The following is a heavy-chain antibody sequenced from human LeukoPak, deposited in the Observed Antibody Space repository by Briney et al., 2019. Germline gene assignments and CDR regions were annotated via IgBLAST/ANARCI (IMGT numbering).Heavy chain of an antibody. CDR1: GGSISSGGYY. J-gene: IGHJ4*02. D-gene: IGHD3-22*01. Sequence: PSETLSLTCTVAGGSISSGGYYWSWIRQHPGKCLEWIGYIYYSGSTYYNPSLKSRVTISVDTSKHHFSLKLSSVTAADTAVYYCARADYYDSSGYSYWGQGTLVTVSS. CDR3: ARADYYDSSGYSY. CDR2: IYYSGST. V-gene: IGHV4-31*03.